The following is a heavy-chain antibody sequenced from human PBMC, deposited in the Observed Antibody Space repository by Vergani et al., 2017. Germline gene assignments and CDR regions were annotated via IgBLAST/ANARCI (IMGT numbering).Heavy chain of an antibody. J-gene: IGHJ6*03. D-gene: IGHD2-2*01. Sequence: QGQRAESGGGVVQPGRSLRLSCAASGFTFSSYGMHWVRRAPGKGLEWVAVIWYDGSNKYYADSVKGRFTISRDNSKNTLYLQMNSLRAEDTAVYYCARDGGYCSSTSCYYYYMDVWGKGTTVTVSS. CDR1: GFTFSSYG. CDR2: IWYDGSNK. CDR3: ARDGGYCSSTSCYYYYMDV. V-gene: IGHV3-33*01.